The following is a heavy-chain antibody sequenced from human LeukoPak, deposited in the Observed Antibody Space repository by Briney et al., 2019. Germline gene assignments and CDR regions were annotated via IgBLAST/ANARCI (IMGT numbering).Heavy chain of an antibody. V-gene: IGHV3-23*01. CDR2: ISNSGVST. CDR1: GFTFSSYA. D-gene: IGHD4-17*01. CDR3: AKYKISTVRVDY. Sequence: AGSLTLSCPASGFTFSSYAMIWVRQAPGKGLEWVSVISNSGVSTYYADSVKGRFTISRDNPKNTLYLQMNRLRAEDTAVYYYAKYKISTVRVDYWGQGTLVTVSS. J-gene: IGHJ4*02.